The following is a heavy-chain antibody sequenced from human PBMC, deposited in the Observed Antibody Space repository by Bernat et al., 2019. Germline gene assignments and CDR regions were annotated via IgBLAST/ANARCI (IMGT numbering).Heavy chain of an antibody. CDR3: APRRLAVAAFDY. V-gene: IGHV2-5*02. Sequence: QITLKESGPTLVKPTQTLTLTCTFSGFSLSTSGLGVGWIRQPPGKALEWLALSYWDDDKRYSPSLKSRLTITKDTSKNQVVLTMNNMDPVDTATYYCAPRRLAVAAFDYWGQGTLVTVSS. CDR1: GFSLSTSGLG. J-gene: IGHJ4*02. D-gene: IGHD6-19*01. CDR2: SYWDDDK.